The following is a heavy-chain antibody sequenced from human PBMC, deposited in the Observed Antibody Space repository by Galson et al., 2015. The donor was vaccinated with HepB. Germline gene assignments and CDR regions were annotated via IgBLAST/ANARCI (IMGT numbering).Heavy chain of an antibody. CDR3: AREPRHIVVVNGIMYFDL. Sequence: SLRLSCAASGFTFSIYRMHWVRQAPGKGLVWVSHINSDGSSTRYADSVKGRFTISRDNAKDTLYLEMNSLGAEDTAVFYCAREPRHIVVVNGIMYFDLWGRGTLVTVSS. J-gene: IGHJ2*01. CDR1: GFTFSIYR. CDR2: INSDGSST. D-gene: IGHD2-21*01. V-gene: IGHV3-74*01.